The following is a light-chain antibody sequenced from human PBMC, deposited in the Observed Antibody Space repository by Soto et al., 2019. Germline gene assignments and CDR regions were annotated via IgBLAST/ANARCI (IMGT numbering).Light chain of an antibody. V-gene: IGKV3-15*01. Sequence: EIVLTQSPATLSLSPGESATLSCRASQSVSNYLAWYQQKPGQAPRLLIYGASTRVTGIPARFSGSGSGTEFTLTISGLQSEDFALYFCQQYNNWPFSFGQGTRLEIK. CDR2: GAS. J-gene: IGKJ5*01. CDR1: QSVSNY. CDR3: QQYNNWPFS.